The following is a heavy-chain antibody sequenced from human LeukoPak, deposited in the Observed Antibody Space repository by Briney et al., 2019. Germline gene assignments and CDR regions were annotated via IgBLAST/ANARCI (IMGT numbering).Heavy chain of an antibody. V-gene: IGHV4-34*01. CDR2: INHSGST. CDR3: ARGRRFSNWFDP. Sequence: SETLSLTCAVYGGSFSGYYWSWIRQPPGKGLEWIGEINHSGSTNYNPSLKSRVTISVDTSKNQFSLKLSSVTAADTAVYYCARGRRFSNWFDPWGQGTLVTVSS. D-gene: IGHD3-3*01. CDR1: GGSFSGYY. J-gene: IGHJ5*02.